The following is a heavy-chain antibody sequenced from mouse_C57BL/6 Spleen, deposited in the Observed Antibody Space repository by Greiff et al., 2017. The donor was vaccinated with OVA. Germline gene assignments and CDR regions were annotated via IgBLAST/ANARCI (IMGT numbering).Heavy chain of an antibody. J-gene: IGHJ3*01. CDR3: ARTGYGVWFAY. CDR1: GYTFTSYW. V-gene: IGHV1-55*01. Sequence: QVQLQQPGAELVKPGASVKMSCKASGYTFTSYWITWVKQRPGQGLEWIGDIYPGGGHTHYNEKFKGKATLTVDTSSSTAYMQLSSLTSEDSAVDDGARTGYGVWFAYWGQGTLVTVSA. CDR2: IYPGGGHT. D-gene: IGHD2-14*01.